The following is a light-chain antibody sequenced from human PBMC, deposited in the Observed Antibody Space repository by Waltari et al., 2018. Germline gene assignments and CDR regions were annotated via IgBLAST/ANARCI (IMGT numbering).Light chain of an antibody. CDR3: QTWGTGIQV. CDR2: VNSDGSH. J-gene: IGLJ3*02. Sequence: LGLTQSPSASASLGASVKITCSLPGEYSAYAIACPQQQPLKGPRYLMTVNSDGSHKKGDGISERFSGSSSDLDRYLIISRLQSDDEADYFCQTWGTGIQVFGSGTKLTVL. CDR1: GEYSAYA. V-gene: IGLV4-69*01.